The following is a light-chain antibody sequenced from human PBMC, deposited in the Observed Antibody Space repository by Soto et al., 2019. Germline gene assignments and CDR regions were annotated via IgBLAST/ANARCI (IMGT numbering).Light chain of an antibody. Sequence: DIQMTQSPSSLSASVGDRVTISCRASQAISTSLNWYQQKPGKAPKLLIYAASSLKTGVPSRFTGSGSATYFTLTISSLHPEDFATYHCLQTCQSPPTFGQGTKVDIK. V-gene: IGKV1-39*01. CDR1: QAISTS. CDR2: AAS. CDR3: LQTCQSPPT. J-gene: IGKJ2*01.